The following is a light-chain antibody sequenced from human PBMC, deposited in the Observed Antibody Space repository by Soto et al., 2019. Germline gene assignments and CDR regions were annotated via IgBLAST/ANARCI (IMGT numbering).Light chain of an antibody. V-gene: IGKV1-5*01. CDR1: QSISGW. CDR2: DAS. J-gene: IGKJ5*01. CDR3: QQYNTYST. Sequence: DIQMTQSPSTLSASVGDRVTITCRASQSISGWLAWYQQKPGKAPQALIYDASSLKSGVPSRFSGNGSGTEFTLTISSLQPDDFATYYCQQYNTYSTFGQGTRLEI.